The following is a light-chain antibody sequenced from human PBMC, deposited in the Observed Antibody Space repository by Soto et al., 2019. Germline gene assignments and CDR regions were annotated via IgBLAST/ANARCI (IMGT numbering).Light chain of an antibody. Sequence: QSALTQPPSASGSPGQSGTISCTGTSSDLGGYNYVSWYQQHPGKAPKLVIYEVTKRPSGVPDRFSGSKSGNTASLTVSGLQAEDEADYYCSSYVGSMVFGGGTKLTVL. J-gene: IGLJ2*01. V-gene: IGLV2-8*01. CDR1: SSDLGGYNY. CDR3: SSYVGSMV. CDR2: EVT.